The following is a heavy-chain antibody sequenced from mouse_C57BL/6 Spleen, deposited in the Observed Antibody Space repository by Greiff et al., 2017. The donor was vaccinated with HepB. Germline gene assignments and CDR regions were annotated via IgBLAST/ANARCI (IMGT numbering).Heavy chain of an antibody. D-gene: IGHD1-1*01. Sequence: VQLQQPGTELVKPGASVKLSCKASGYTFTSYGMHWVKQRPGQGLEWIGNINPSNGGTNYNEKFKSKATLTVDKSSSTAYMQLSSLTSEDSAVYYCAREGVYYGSSFFFDYWGQGTTLTVSS. J-gene: IGHJ2*01. CDR3: AREGVYYGSSFFFDY. V-gene: IGHV1-53*01. CDR1: GYTFTSYG. CDR2: INPSNGGT.